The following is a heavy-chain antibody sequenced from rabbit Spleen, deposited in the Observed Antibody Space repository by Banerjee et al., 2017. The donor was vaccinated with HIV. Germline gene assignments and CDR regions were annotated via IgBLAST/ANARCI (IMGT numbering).Heavy chain of an antibody. Sequence: QSLEESGGDLVKPGASLTLTCTASGLSFSSSYWICWVRQSPGKGLEWITCIDVGRTGRTYYASWAKGRFTISRTSSTTVTLQMTSLTVADTATYFCARDHASSGYAYDLWGQGTLVTVS. V-gene: IGHV1S40*01. CDR2: IDVGRTGRT. J-gene: IGHJ3*01. CDR1: GLSFSSSYW. CDR3: ARDHASSGYAYDL. D-gene: IGHD6-1*01.